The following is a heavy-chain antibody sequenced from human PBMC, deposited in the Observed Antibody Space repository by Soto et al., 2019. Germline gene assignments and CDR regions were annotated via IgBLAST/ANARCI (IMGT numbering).Heavy chain of an antibody. CDR2: ISWNSGSI. D-gene: IGHD4-17*01. CDR1: GFTFDDYA. J-gene: IGHJ6*02. CDR3: AKGVLYGDYYYYYGMDV. V-gene: IGHV3-9*01. Sequence: GGSLRLSCAASGFTFDDYAMHWVRQAPGKGLEWVSGISWNSGSIGYADSVKGRFTISRDNAKNSLYLQMNSLIAEDTALYYCAKGVLYGDYYYYYGMDVWGQGTTVTVSS.